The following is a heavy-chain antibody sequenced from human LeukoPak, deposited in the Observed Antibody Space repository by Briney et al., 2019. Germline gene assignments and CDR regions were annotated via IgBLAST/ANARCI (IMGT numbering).Heavy chain of an antibody. V-gene: IGHV1-69*13. D-gene: IGHD4-11*01. Sequence: GASVKVSCKASGGTFSSYAISWVRQAPGQGLEWMGGIIPIFGTANYAQKFQGRVTITADESTSTAYMELSSLRSEDTAVYYCAIQGRPGNWFDPWGQGTLVTVSS. J-gene: IGHJ5*02. CDR1: GGTFSSYA. CDR3: AIQGRPGNWFDP. CDR2: IIPIFGTA.